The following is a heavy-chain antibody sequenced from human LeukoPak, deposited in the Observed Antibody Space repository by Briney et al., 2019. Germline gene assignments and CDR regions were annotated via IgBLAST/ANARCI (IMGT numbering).Heavy chain of an antibody. Sequence: GGSLRLSCAASGFTFSSYAMSWVRQAPGRGLEWVSAISGSGGSTYYADSVKGRFTISRDNSKNTLYLQMNSLRAEDTAVYYCAKDLGLRYFDWSGHYYDSSGYYWRRYGMDVWGQGTTVTVSS. CDR1: GFTFSSYA. CDR3: AKDLGLRYFDWSGHYYDSSGYYWRRYGMDV. J-gene: IGHJ6*02. D-gene: IGHD3-22*01. V-gene: IGHV3-23*01. CDR2: ISGSGGST.